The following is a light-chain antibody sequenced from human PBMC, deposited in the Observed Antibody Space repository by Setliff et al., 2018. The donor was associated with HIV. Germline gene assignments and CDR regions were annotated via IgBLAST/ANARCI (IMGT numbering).Light chain of an antibody. CDR3: SSYTSSSTLYV. CDR1: RSDVGGYNY. CDR2: EVS. Sequence: QSALTQPASVSGSPGQSITISCTGTRSDVGGYNYVSWYQQHPGKAPKLMIYEVSNRPSGVSNRFSGSKSGNTASLTISGLQAEDVADYYCSSYTSSSTLYVFGTGTKVTVL. J-gene: IGLJ1*01. V-gene: IGLV2-14*01.